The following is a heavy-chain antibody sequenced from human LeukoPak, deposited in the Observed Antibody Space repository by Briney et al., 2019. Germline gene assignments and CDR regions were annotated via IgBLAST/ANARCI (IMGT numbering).Heavy chain of an antibody. V-gene: IGHV3-21*01. CDR1: GFTFSSYS. CDR2: ISSSSSYI. Sequence: GGSLRLSCAASGFTFSSYSMNWVRQAPGKGLEWVTYISSSSSYIYYADSVKGRFTISRDNAKNSLYLKMNSLRAEDTAVYYCARWSRLGELSSDYWGQGTLVSVSS. CDR3: ARWSRLGELSSDY. D-gene: IGHD3-16*02. J-gene: IGHJ4*02.